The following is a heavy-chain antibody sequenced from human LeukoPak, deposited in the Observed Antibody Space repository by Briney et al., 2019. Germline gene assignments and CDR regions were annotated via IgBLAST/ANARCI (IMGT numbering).Heavy chain of an antibody. D-gene: IGHD2-15*01. CDR2: ISYDGSNK. Sequence: GGSLRLSCASSGFSFSNYGMNWVRQAPGKGLEWVAVISYDGSNKYYADSVKGRFTISRDNSKNTLYLQMNSLRAEDTAVYYCARWWTLWGQGTLVTVSS. J-gene: IGHJ4*02. CDR3: ARWWTL. CDR1: GFSFSNYG. V-gene: IGHV3-30*03.